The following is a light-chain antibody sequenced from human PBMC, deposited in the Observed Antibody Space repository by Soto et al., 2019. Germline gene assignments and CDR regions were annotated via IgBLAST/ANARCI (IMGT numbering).Light chain of an antibody. Sequence: EIVMTQSPGTLSVSPGERATLSCRASQSISIYLAWYQQKPGQAPRLLIYGASTRATGIPARFSGSGSGTEFTLTIRNPEAEDFAIYYCQPYPNWPPPTFGGGTKVEIK. J-gene: IGKJ4*01. V-gene: IGKV3-15*01. CDR1: QSISIY. CDR2: GAS. CDR3: QPYPNWPPPT.